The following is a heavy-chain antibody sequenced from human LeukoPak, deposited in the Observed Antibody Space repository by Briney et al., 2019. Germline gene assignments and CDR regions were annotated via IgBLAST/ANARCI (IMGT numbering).Heavy chain of an antibody. CDR1: GFTFSDYY. D-gene: IGHD3-22*01. Sequence: GGSLRLSCAASGFTFSDYYMSWIRQAPGKGLEWVSYISSSGSTIYYADSVKGRFTISRDNAKNSLYLQMNSLRAEDTAVYYCVRAGYPYYYDSSGYYFFDYWGQGTLVTVSS. J-gene: IGHJ4*02. CDR3: VRAGYPYYYDSSGYYFFDY. CDR2: ISSSGSTI. V-gene: IGHV3-11*01.